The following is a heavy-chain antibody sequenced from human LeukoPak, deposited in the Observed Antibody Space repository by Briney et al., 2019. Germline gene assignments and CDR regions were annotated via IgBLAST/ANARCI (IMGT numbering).Heavy chain of an antibody. Sequence: GGSLRLSCAASGFTFSTYAMSWVRQAPGKGLEWVSTISGSGGSTYYADSVKGRFTISRDNSKNTLYLQMNSLRAEDTAVYYCANGVVPAAEIYYYDYYMDVWGKGTTVTVSS. V-gene: IGHV3-23*01. J-gene: IGHJ6*03. CDR1: GFTFSTYA. D-gene: IGHD2-2*01. CDR2: ISGSGGST. CDR3: ANGVVPAAEIYYYDYYMDV.